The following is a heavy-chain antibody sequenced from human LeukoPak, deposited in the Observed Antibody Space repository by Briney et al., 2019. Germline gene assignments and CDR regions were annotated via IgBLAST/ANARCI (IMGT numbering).Heavy chain of an antibody. Sequence: GGSLRLSCAASGFTFSNYVMSWVRQAPGKGPEWVSGISSSGDSTYYADSVKGRFTISRDNSKNTLYLQMNSLRVEDTAAYYCAKVRAPSGWFNSDYWGQGTLVTVSS. CDR2: ISSSGDST. D-gene: IGHD6-19*01. CDR1: GFTFSNYV. V-gene: IGHV3-23*01. CDR3: AKVRAPSGWFNSDY. J-gene: IGHJ4*02.